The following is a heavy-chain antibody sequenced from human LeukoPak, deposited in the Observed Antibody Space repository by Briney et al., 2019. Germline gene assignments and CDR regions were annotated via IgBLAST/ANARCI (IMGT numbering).Heavy chain of an antibody. CDR2: INRDGRSA. J-gene: IGHJ4*02. D-gene: IGHD4-17*01. Sequence: GGSLRLSCRASGINLSVYLMHCVRQAPGEGLVWVSRINRDGRSAGYADFVKGRFTISRDNSKNTLAMQMDSLTVEDTGVFYCARGKRGFGDPYSYFHYGAQGVLVTVSS. CDR1: GINLSVYL. V-gene: IGHV3-74*01. CDR3: ARGKRGFGDPYSYFHY.